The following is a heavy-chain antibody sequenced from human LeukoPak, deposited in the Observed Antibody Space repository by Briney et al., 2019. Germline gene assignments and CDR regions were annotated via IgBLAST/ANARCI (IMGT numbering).Heavy chain of an antibody. Sequence: TLSLTCTVSGGSISSGGYYWSWIRQHPGKGLEWIGYIYYSGSTYYNPSLKSRVTISVDTSKNQFSLKLSSVTAADTAVYYCARGGTAGAIRFDYWGQGTLVTVSS. CDR3: ARGGTAGAIRFDY. D-gene: IGHD6-13*01. CDR2: IYYSGST. CDR1: GGSISSGGYY. V-gene: IGHV4-31*03. J-gene: IGHJ4*02.